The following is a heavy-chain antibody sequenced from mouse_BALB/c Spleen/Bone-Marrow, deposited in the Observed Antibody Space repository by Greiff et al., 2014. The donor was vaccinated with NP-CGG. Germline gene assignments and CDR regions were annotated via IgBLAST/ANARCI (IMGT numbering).Heavy chain of an antibody. CDR1: GYAFTNYL. CDR2: LNPGSGVT. V-gene: IGHV1-54*01. J-gene: IGHJ2*01. Sequence: LQESGAELVRPGTSVKVSCKASGYAFTNYLIEWIKQRPGQGLEWIGVLNPGSGVTDYNEKFKGKATLTADKSSSTAFMQLSSLTSDDSAVYFCARSTLFTTFDFWGQGTTFTVSS. D-gene: IGHD2-2*01. CDR3: ARSTLFTTFDF.